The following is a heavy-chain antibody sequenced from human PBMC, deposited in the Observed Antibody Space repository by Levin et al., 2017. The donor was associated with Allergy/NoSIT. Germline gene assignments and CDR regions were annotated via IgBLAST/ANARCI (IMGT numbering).Heavy chain of an antibody. CDR1: GFTFSDAW. Sequence: PGGSLRLSCTASGFTFSDAWMSWVRQAPGKGLEWVGRIRSKTGGGTTDYAAFVTGRFTISRDDSKNTLYLQMNSLKTEDTAVYYCVLDTTTVTTWGQGTLVTVSS. CDR3: VLDTTTVTT. D-gene: IGHD4-17*01. CDR2: IRSKTGGGTT. V-gene: IGHV3-15*01. J-gene: IGHJ5*02.